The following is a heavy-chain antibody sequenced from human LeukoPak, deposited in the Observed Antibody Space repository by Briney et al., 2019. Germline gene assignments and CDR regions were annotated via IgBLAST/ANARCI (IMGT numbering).Heavy chain of an antibody. D-gene: IGHD5-12*01. V-gene: IGHV2-70*04. Sequence: SGPTLVNPTQTLTLTCTYSGFSLTTSGMRVTWIRQPPGKALEWLARIDWDDDKYYSASLKTRLTIAKDTSRKQVVLTMTDMDPVDTGTYFCARISGDLAVDHWGQGTPVIVSP. CDR2: IDWDDDK. CDR1: GFSLTTSGMR. J-gene: IGHJ4*02. CDR3: ARISGDLAVDH.